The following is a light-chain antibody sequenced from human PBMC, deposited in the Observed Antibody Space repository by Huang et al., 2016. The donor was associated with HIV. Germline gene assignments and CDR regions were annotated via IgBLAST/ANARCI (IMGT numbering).Light chain of an antibody. CDR2: KAS. CDR3: QQYSSFWT. V-gene: IGKV1-5*03. CDR1: QSVSTW. Sequence: DIQITQSPRTLSASVGDRVTSTCRASQSVSTWLSWYQQEPGKPPKHLIYKASTLETVVPSIFGGSGAGTEFTRTISSLQPDDFATYYCQQYSSFWTFGQGTKV. J-gene: IGKJ1*01.